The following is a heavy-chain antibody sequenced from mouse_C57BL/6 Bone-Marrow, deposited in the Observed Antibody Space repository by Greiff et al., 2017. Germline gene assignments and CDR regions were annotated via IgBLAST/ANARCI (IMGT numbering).Heavy chain of an antibody. Sequence: QVQLKQPGAELVRPGSPVPLSCKASGYTFTSYWMHWVKQRPIQGLEWIGNIDPSDSETHYNQKFKDKATLTVDKSSSTAYMQLSSLTSEDSAVYYCARGGTNWGYYYAMDYWGQGTSVTVSS. J-gene: IGHJ4*01. D-gene: IGHD4-1*01. CDR1: GYTFTSYW. V-gene: IGHV1-52*01. CDR2: IDPSDSET. CDR3: ARGGTNWGYYYAMDY.